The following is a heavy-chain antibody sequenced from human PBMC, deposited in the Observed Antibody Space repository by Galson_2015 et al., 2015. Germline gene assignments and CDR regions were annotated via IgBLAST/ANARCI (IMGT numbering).Heavy chain of an antibody. V-gene: IGHV1-3*01. D-gene: IGHD3-22*01. J-gene: IGHJ4*02. CDR2: INAGNGNT. CDR1: GYTFTSYA. CDR3: ARGYRTYYYDSSGYYYFGA. Sequence: SVKVSCKASGYTFTSYAMHWVRQAPGQRLEWMGWINAGNGNTKYSQKFQGRVTITRDTSASTAYMELSSLRSEDTAVYYCARGYRTYYYDSSGYYYFGAWGQGTLVTVSS.